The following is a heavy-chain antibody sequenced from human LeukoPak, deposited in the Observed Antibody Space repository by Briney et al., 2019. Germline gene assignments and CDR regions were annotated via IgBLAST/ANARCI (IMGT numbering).Heavy chain of an antibody. J-gene: IGHJ4*02. V-gene: IGHV1-2*02. D-gene: IGHD2-2*01. Sequence: ASVKVSCTASGYIFTGYYIHWLRQAPGQGLEYLGWINPNGGATKYTQKFQGRVTMTRDTSISTAYMELSRLRSDDTAVYYCARVGRSVVVPAATGAYFDYWGQGTLVTVSS. CDR1: GYIFTGYY. CDR3: ARVGRSVVVPAATGAYFDY. CDR2: INPNGGAT.